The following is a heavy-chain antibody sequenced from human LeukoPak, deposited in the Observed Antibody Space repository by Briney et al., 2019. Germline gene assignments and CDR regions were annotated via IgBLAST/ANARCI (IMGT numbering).Heavy chain of an antibody. CDR1: GDSVSGYY. Sequence: KPSETLSLTCTVSGDSVSGYYWSWIRQPPGKGPEWIGYVYQTGHTHYSPSLKSRVTVSLDTSRNEVSLKVNSVTAADTAVYYCARHRFGHLFDYWGQGTLVIVSS. CDR2: VYQTGHT. D-gene: IGHD3-16*01. J-gene: IGHJ4*02. CDR3: ARHRFGHLFDY. V-gene: IGHV4-59*02.